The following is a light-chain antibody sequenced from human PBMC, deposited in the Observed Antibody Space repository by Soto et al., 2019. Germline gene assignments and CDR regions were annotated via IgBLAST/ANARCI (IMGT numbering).Light chain of an antibody. V-gene: IGKV3-20*01. CDR1: QSVGNNY. CDR2: DAS. Sequence: EIVLTQSPGTLSLSPGERATLSCRASQSVGNNYLAWYQQKPGQAPRFLIYDASSRATGIPDRFSGSGSGTDFTLTISRLEPEDFAVYYCQQYGSTPLTFGGGTRWIS. CDR3: QQYGSTPLT. J-gene: IGKJ4*01.